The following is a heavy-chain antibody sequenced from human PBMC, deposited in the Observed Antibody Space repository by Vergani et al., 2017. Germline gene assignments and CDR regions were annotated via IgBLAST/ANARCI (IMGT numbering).Heavy chain of an antibody. D-gene: IGHD4-11*01. CDR2: IWYDGSNK. CDR3: ARDLDYSNPQGGFDP. Sequence: QVQLVESGGGVVQPGRSLRLSCAASGLTFSSYGMHWVRQAPGKGLEWVAVIWYDGSNKYYADSVKGRFTISRDNSKNTLYLQMNSLRAEDTAVYYCARDLDYSNPQGGFDPWGQGTLVTVSS. J-gene: IGHJ5*02. V-gene: IGHV3-33*08. CDR1: GLTFSSYG.